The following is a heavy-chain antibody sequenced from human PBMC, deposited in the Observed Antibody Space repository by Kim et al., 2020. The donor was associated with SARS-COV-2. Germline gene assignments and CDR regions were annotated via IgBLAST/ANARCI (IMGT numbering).Heavy chain of an antibody. J-gene: IGHJ6*02. CDR1: GGSFSGYY. CDR3: ARTNGKGAMPRYYYYYYGMDV. D-gene: IGHD2-2*01. V-gene: IGHV4-34*01. CDR2: INHSGST. Sequence: SETLSLTCAVYGGSFSGYYWSWIRQPPGKGLEWIGEINHSGSTNYNPSLKSRVTISVDTSKNQFSLKLSSVTAADTAVYYCARTNGKGAMPRYYYYYYGMDVWGQGTTVTVSS.